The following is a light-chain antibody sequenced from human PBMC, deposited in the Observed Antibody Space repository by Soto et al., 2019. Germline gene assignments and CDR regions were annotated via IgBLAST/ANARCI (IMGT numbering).Light chain of an antibody. CDR1: SGHSSYI. V-gene: IGLV4-60*03. CDR2: LEGSGSY. J-gene: IGLJ2*01. Sequence: QSVLTQSSSASASLGSSVKLTCTLSSGHSSYIIAWHQQQPGKAPRYLMKLEGSGSYNKGSGVPDRFSGSSSGADRYLTIFNLQSEDEADYYCETWDSNTVVFGGGTKLTVL. CDR3: ETWDSNTVV.